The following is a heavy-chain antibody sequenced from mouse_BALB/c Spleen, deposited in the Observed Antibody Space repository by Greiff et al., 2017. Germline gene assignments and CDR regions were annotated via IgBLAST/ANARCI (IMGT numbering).Heavy chain of an antibody. CDR3: NARGRGFAY. Sequence: VQLQLSGAELVRSGASVKLSCTASGFNIKDYYMHWVKPRPEQGLEWIGWIDPENGDTEYAPKFQGKATMTADTSSNTAYLQLSSLTSEDTAVYYCNARGRGFAYWRQGTLVTVSA. J-gene: IGHJ3*01. V-gene: IGHV14-4*02. CDR2: IDPENGDT. CDR1: GFNIKDYY.